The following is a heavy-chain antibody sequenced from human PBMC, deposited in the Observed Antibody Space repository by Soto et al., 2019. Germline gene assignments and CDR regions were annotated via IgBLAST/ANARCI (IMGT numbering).Heavy chain of an antibody. CDR2: IYTSGST. D-gene: IGHD3-16*01. CDR3: ARDRSVGGEPFDY. J-gene: IGHJ4*02. V-gene: IGHV4-4*07. Sequence: QVQLQESGPGLVKPSETLSLTCTVSGGSISSYYWSWIRQPAGQGLEWIGRIYTSGSTNYNPSLKSRVTMSVDTSKHQFSLKLSAVTAADTAVYYCARDRSVGGEPFDYWGQGTLVTVPS. CDR1: GGSISSYY.